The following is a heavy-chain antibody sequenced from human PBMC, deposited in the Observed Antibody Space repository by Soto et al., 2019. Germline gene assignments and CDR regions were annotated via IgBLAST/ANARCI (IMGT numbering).Heavy chain of an antibody. CDR3: ARDGDEDIVVVPAALSSYGMGV. Sequence: PGRSLRLSCAASGFTFSSYAMHWVRQAPGRGLEWVAVISYDGSNKYYADSVKGRFTISRDNSKNTLYLQMNSLRAEDTAVYYCARDGDEDIVVVPAALSSYGMGVWGQGTTVTVSS. D-gene: IGHD2-2*01. V-gene: IGHV3-30-3*01. CDR2: ISYDGSNK. CDR1: GFTFSSYA. J-gene: IGHJ6*02.